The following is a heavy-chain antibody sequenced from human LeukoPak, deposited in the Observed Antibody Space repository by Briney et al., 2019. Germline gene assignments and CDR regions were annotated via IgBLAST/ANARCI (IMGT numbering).Heavy chain of an antibody. CDR1: GFSFSSHG. D-gene: IGHD1-26*01. J-gene: IGHJ3*02. Sequence: GGSLRLSCAASGFSFSSHGMHWVRQAPGKGLEYVSTIISNGGSTYYANSVKDRFTISRDNSKNTLYLQMGGLRAEDTALYYCARDMMGAPKALDIWGQGTMDTVSS. CDR3: ARDMMGAPKALDI. CDR2: IISNGGST. V-gene: IGHV3-64*01.